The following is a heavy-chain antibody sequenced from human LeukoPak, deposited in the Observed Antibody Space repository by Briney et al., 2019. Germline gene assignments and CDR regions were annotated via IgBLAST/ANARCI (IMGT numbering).Heavy chain of an antibody. Sequence: GKSLRLSCAASGFTFDDYAMHWVRQAPGKGLEWVSGISWNSGSIGYADSVKGRFTISRDNAKNSLYLQMNSLRAEDTALYYCAKDISAAGDIFDYWGQGTLVTVSS. CDR1: GFTFDDYA. J-gene: IGHJ4*02. CDR3: AKDISAAGDIFDY. D-gene: IGHD6-13*01. CDR2: ISWNSGSI. V-gene: IGHV3-9*01.